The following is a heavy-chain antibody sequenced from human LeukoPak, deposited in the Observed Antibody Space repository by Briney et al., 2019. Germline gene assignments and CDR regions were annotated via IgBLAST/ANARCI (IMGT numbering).Heavy chain of an antibody. CDR1: GFTFSSYS. Sequence: GGSLRLSCAASGFTFSSYSMNWARQAPGKGLEWVSYISSGSSIIYYADSVKGRFTISRDNAKNSLFLQMSSLRAEDTAVYFCSGDPGDYWGQGTLVTVSS. D-gene: IGHD3-10*01. V-gene: IGHV3-48*04. CDR2: ISSGSSII. CDR3: SGDPGDY. J-gene: IGHJ4*02.